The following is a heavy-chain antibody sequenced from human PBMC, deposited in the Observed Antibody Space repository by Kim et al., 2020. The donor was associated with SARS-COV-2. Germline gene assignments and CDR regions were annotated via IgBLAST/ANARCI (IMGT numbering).Heavy chain of an antibody. CDR3: ARPSFCADGICPYYDY. V-gene: IGHV1-3*01. J-gene: IGHJ4*02. Sequence: ASVKVSCKAYGYTFTNYGVHWVRQAPGQSLEWMGWVNAGNGDTHYSPKFQDRVTSSRDTSATTAYMEPSSLRSEDTAVYYCARPSFCADGICPYYDYWGQGTLVAVSS. CDR2: VNAGNGDT. CDR1: GYTFTNYG. D-gene: IGHD2-8*01.